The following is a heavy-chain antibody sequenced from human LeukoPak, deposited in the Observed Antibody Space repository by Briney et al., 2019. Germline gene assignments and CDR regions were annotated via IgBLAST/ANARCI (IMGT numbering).Heavy chain of an antibody. D-gene: IGHD2-8*01. CDR3: ARGLMGGYPRFDY. CDR2: INPNSGGT. CDR1: GYTFTSYG. J-gene: IGHJ4*02. V-gene: IGHV1-2*02. Sequence: ASVKVSCKASGYTFTSYGISWVRQAPGQGLEWMGWINPNSGGTNYAQKFQGRVTMTRDTSISTAYMELSRLRSDDTAVYYCARGLMGGYPRFDYWGQGTLVTVSS.